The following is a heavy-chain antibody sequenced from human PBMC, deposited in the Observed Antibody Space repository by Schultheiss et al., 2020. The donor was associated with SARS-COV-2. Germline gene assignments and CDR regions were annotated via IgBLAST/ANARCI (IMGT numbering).Heavy chain of an antibody. D-gene: IGHD2-2*01. V-gene: IGHV1-2*02. CDR1: GYTFTGYY. Sequence: ASVKVSCKPSGYTFTGYYMHWVRQAPGQGLEWMGWINPNSGGTNYAQKFQGRVTMTTDTSTSTAYMELRSLRSDDTAVYYCARVYCSSTSCYYYFDYWGQGTLVTVSS. CDR2: INPNSGGT. CDR3: ARVYCSSTSCYYYFDY. J-gene: IGHJ4*02.